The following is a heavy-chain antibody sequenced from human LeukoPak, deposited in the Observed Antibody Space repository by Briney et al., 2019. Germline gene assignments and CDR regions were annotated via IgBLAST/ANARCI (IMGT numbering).Heavy chain of an antibody. V-gene: IGHV3-9*03. CDR2: ISWNSGSI. CDR3: AKGGLDDAFDI. D-gene: IGHD3-16*01. Sequence: PGRSLRLSCAASGFTFDDYAMHWVRQAPGKGLEWVSGISWNSGSIGYADSVKGRFTIPRDNAKNSLYLQMNSLRAEDMALYYCAKGGLDDAFDIWGQGTMVTVSS. CDR1: GFTFDDYA. J-gene: IGHJ3*02.